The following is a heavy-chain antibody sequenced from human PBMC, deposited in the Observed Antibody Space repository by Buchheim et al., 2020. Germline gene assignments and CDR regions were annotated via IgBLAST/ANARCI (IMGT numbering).Heavy chain of an antibody. CDR2: IYHSGST. CDR1: GGSISSYY. J-gene: IGHJ4*01. CDR3: ARDIDY. V-gene: IGHV4-59*01. Sequence: QVQLQESGPGLVKPSETLSLTCTVSGGSISSYYWSWIRQPPGKGLEWIGYIYHSGSTNYIPSLKSRVTISIDTSKNQFSRKLSSVTAADTAVYYCARDIDYWGQGTL.